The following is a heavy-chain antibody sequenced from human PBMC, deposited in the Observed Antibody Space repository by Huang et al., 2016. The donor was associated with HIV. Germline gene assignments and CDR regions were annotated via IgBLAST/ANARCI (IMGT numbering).Heavy chain of an antibody. Sequence: VQLLESGGGLVQPGGSLRLSCAASGFTFNNYAMTWVRQAPGKGLEWVSTVRGSGGSTYDAESVKGRFTISRDKSKNTLYLYMNSLRAEDTAVYYCAKNLLEVRGEGFDYWGQGTLVTVSS. V-gene: IGHV3-23*01. CDR3: AKNLLEVRGEGFDY. CDR1: GFTFNNYA. J-gene: IGHJ4*02. CDR2: VRGSGGST. D-gene: IGHD3-10*01.